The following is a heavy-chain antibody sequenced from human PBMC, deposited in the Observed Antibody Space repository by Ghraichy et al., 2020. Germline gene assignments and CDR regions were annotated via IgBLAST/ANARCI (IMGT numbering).Heavy chain of an antibody. D-gene: IGHD3-16*01. J-gene: IGHJ4*02. V-gene: IGHV4-39*01. CDR3: ARQRLRPLFDF. CDR1: GDSIITRDYY. CDR2: IYYGGST. Sequence: SETLSLTCTVSGDSIITRDYYWGWIRQPPGKGLEWIGSIYYGGSTHYNPSLKSRVTISVDTSKNQFSLRLSSVTAADTAVYFCARQRLRPLFDFWGQGTLVCVS.